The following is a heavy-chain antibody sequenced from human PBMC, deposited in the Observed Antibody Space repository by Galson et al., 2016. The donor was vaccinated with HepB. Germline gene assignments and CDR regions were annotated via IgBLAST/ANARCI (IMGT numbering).Heavy chain of an antibody. CDR2: ISGSGGRT. J-gene: IGHJ6*03. V-gene: IGHV3-23*01. CDR1: GFRFNNYA. D-gene: IGHD3-3*01. CDR3: ARDSRHSTFGVLIQGLFQHMDV. Sequence: SLRLSCAVSGFRFNNYAMSWVRQAPGKGLQWVSVISGSGGRTYYADFVKGRFTISRDNSKTTLFLQMNNLGAEDTAVYYCARDSRHSTFGVLIQGLFQHMDVLGKGTSAIVS.